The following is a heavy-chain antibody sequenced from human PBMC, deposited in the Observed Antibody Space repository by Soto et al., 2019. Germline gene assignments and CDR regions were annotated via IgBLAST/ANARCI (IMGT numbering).Heavy chain of an antibody. D-gene: IGHD3-10*01. Sequence: QLEQSGSEVKKPGSSVKVSCKASGGTFTSYAISWVRQAPGKGLEWMGGIIPAFETSHYAPKVRVSLNIVAEAASATVYMELSGLRSEDTAMYYCARDSGTMAYNEERGTPTFPYYFDFWGQGTLVIVSS. CDR3: ARDSGTMAYNEERGTPTFPYYFDF. CDR2: IIPAFETS. CDR1: GGTFTSYA. V-gene: IGHV1-69*01. J-gene: IGHJ4*02.